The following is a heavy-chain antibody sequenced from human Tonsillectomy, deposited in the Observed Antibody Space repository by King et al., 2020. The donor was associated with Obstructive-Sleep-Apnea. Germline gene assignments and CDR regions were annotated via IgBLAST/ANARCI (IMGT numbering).Heavy chain of an antibody. CDR2: INHSGST. V-gene: IGHV4-34*01. Sequence: VQLQQWGAGLLKPSETLSLTCAVYGGSFSGYYWSWIRQPPGKGLEWSGEINHSGSTNYNPSLKSRVTISVDTSKNQFSLKLSSVTAADTAVYYCARRKLSRAFDIWGQGTMVTVSS. J-gene: IGHJ3*02. D-gene: IGHD5-18*01. CDR1: GGSFSGYY. CDR3: ARRKLSRAFDI.